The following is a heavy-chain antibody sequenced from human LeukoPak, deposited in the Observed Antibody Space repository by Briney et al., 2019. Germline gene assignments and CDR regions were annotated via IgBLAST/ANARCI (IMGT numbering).Heavy chain of an antibody. D-gene: IGHD2-2*01. V-gene: IGHV3-30*04. J-gene: IGHJ4*02. CDR3: AKGPLRGTAAAIDY. Sequence: GGSLRLSCAASGFTFSNYATHWVRQAPGKGLEWVAVISYDGRNKHYPDSVKGRFTISRDISTDTLWLQMDSLRTEDTAVYYCAKGPLRGTAAAIDYWGQGTLVTVSS. CDR2: ISYDGRNK. CDR1: GFTFSNYA.